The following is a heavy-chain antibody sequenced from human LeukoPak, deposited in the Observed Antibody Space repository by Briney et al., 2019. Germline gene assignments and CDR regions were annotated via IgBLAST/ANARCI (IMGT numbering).Heavy chain of an antibody. CDR1: GYSISSGYY. CDR2: IYHSGST. V-gene: IGHV4-38-2*02. J-gene: IGHJ3*02. D-gene: IGHD3-22*01. Sequence: SETLSLTCTVSGYSISSGYYWGWIRQPPGKGLEWIGSIYHSGSTYYNPSLKSRVTISVDTSKNQFSLKLSSVTAADTAVYYCARDTPYGYYDSSGAFDIWGQGTMVTVSS. CDR3: ARDTPYGYYDSSGAFDI.